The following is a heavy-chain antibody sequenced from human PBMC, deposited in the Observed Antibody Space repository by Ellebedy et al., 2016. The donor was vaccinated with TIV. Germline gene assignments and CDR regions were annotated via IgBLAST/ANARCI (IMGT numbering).Heavy chain of an antibody. J-gene: IGHJ4*02. Sequence: ASVKVSCKASGYTFTTYYIHWVRQAPGQGLEWVGMVHPSGGSTSYALDLHGRVTMTRDTSTNTVYVELSSLRPEDTAVYYCAREILGTCYFDYWGQGTLVTVSS. CDR1: GYTFTTYY. D-gene: IGHD1-1*01. V-gene: IGHV1-46*01. CDR3: AREILGTCYFDY. CDR2: VHPSGGST.